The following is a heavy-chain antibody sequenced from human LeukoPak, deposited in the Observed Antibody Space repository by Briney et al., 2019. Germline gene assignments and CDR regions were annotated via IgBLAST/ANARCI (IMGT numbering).Heavy chain of an antibody. CDR2: IWYDGSHR. Sequence: GGSLRLSCVASGFTFSSYGMNWVRQAPGKGLEWVAVIWYDGSHRYYADSVKGRFTISRDNSKNTLYLQMDSLRAEDTAVYYCARLGSSWTFDYWGQGTLFTVSS. J-gene: IGHJ4*02. V-gene: IGHV3-33*01. D-gene: IGHD6-13*01. CDR3: ARLGSSWTFDY. CDR1: GFTFSSYG.